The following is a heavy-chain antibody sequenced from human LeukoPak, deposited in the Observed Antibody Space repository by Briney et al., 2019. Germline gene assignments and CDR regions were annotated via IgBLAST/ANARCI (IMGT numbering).Heavy chain of an antibody. CDR3: ARTGIAVAELNI. D-gene: IGHD6-19*01. CDR1: GGPISSYY. CDR2: IYYSGST. J-gene: IGHJ4*02. Sequence: SETLSLTCSVSGGPISSYYWSWIRQPPGKGLEWIGYIYYSGSTNYNPSLKSRVTISVDTSKNQFSLKLSSVIAADTAVYYCARTGIAVAELNIWGQGTLVTVSS. V-gene: IGHV4-59*01.